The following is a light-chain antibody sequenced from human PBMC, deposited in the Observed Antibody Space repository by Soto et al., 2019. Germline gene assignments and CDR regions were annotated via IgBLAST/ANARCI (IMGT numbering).Light chain of an antibody. Sequence: DILMTQSPSTLSASVGDRVTITCRASESISRWLAWYQQKPGQAPKLLIHRASTLATGVPSRISGSGSWTDFTLTISNLQPDDFATYYCQQYKSYSPYTFGQGTK. V-gene: IGKV1-5*03. CDR2: RAS. CDR3: QQYKSYSPYT. CDR1: ESISRW. J-gene: IGKJ2*01.